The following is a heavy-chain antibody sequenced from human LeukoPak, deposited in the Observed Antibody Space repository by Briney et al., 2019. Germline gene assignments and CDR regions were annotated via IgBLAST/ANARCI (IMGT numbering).Heavy chain of an antibody. J-gene: IGHJ4*02. CDR3: ARQGSRNYFDY. CDR2: ISSSSSYT. Sequence: GGSLRLSCAASGFTFSDYYMSWIRQAPGKGLEWVSYISSSSSYTNYADSVKGRFTISRDNAKNSLYLQMNSLRAEDTAVYYSARQGSRNYFDYWGQGTLVTVSS. V-gene: IGHV3-11*03. CDR1: GFTFSDYY. D-gene: IGHD2-2*01.